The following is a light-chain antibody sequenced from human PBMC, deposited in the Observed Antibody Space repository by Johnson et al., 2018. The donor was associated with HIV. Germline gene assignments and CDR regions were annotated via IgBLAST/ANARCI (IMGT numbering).Light chain of an antibody. CDR1: SSNIGNNY. Sequence: QSVLTQPPSVSAAPGQKVTISCSGSSSNIGNNYVSWYQQLPATAPKLLIYENNMRPSGIPDRFSGSKSGTSATLGIAGLQTGDEADYYCGTWDNSLSTGAVFGTGTKVTVL. CDR3: GTWDNSLSTGAV. CDR2: ENN. V-gene: IGLV1-51*02. J-gene: IGLJ1*01.